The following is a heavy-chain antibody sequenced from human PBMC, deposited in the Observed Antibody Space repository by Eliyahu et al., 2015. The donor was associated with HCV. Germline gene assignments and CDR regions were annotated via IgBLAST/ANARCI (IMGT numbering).Heavy chain of an antibody. D-gene: IGHD5-24*01. Sequence: EVQLVESGGGLVQPGGSLRLSCAASGFTFSSYWMSWVRQAPGKGLEWVANIKQDGSEKYYVDSVKGRFTISRDNAKNSLYLQMNSLRAEDTAVYYCARPRAWRWLQSYFDYWGQGTLVTVSS. CDR3: ARPRAWRWLQSYFDY. CDR1: GFTFSSYW. CDR2: IKQDGSEK. V-gene: IGHV3-7*01. J-gene: IGHJ4*02.